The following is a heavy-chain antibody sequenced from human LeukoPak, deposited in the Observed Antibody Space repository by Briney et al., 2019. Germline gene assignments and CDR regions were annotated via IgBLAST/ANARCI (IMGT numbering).Heavy chain of an antibody. V-gene: IGHV1-69*13. J-gene: IGHJ4*02. CDR3: AQGSSLTYYDY. Sequence: ASVKVSCKASGGTFSSYAISWVRQAPGQGLEWMGGIIPIFGTANYAQKFQGRVTITADESTSTAYMELSSLRSEDTTVYYCAQGSSLTYYDYWGQGTLVTVSS. CDR2: IIPIFGTA. D-gene: IGHD1-26*01. CDR1: GGTFSSYA.